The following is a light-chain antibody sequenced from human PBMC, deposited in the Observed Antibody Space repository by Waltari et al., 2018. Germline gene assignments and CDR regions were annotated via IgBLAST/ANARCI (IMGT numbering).Light chain of an antibody. Sequence: QSALTQPASVSGSPGQSITISCTGSNYDIGTYHLVSWYLQHPGKAPKLIIFEVTERPSGVSTRFSGSKSVTTASLTISGLQAEDEADYYCFSYAGSGYVFGSGTKVTVL. CDR3: FSYAGSGYV. J-gene: IGLJ1*01. V-gene: IGLV2-23*02. CDR1: NYDIGTYHL. CDR2: EVT.